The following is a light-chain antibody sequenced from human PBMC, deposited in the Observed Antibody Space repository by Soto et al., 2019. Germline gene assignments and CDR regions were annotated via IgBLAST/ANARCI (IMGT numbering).Light chain of an antibody. CDR1: SNDVWTYNL. V-gene: IGLV2-14*02. CDR3: SSYAGSNNPVV. J-gene: IGLJ2*01. Sequence: QSALTQPASVSGSPGQSITISCTATSNDVWTYNLVSWYQQHPGKAPKLLLFEASKRPSGVPDRFSGSKSGNTASLTVSGLQAENEADYYCSSYAGSNNPVVFGGGTKLTVL. CDR2: EAS.